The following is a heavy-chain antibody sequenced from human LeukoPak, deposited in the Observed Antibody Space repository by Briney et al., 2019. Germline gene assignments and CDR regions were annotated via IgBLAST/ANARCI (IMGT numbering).Heavy chain of an antibody. CDR3: ARNANGYSSGWYVVDY. CDR1: CGSINNYC. D-gene: IGHD6-19*01. V-gene: IGHV4-59*01. J-gene: IGHJ4*02. CDR2: FDNNGIT. Sequence: PSETLSLTCTVSCGSINNYCWSWIRQPPGKGLEWIGFFDNNGITNYNPSLKSRVTISVDTSKNQFSLKLSSVTAADTAVYYCARNANGYSSGWYVVDYWGQGTLVTVSS.